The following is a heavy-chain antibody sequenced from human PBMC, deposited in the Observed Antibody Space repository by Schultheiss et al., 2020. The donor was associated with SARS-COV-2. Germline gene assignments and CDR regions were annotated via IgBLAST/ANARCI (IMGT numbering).Heavy chain of an antibody. D-gene: IGHD3-16*01. Sequence: SETLSLTCAVSGGSISSSNWWSWVRQPPGKGLEWIGEIYHSGSTNYNPSLKSRVTMSVDASKKNFSLKLSSVTAADSAVYYCGRQGGPEQEIDSWGQGILVTVSS. CDR1: GGSISSSNW. V-gene: IGHV4-4*02. CDR2: IYHSGST. J-gene: IGHJ4*02. CDR3: GRQGGPEQEIDS.